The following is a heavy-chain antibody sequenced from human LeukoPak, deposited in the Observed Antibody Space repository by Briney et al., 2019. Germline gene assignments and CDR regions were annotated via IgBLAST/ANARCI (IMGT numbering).Heavy chain of an antibody. CDR2: ISGSGGST. CDR3: AKDYSYGDVREYFQH. J-gene: IGHJ1*01. V-gene: IGHV3-23*01. Sequence: GSLRLSCAASGFTFSSYAMSWVRQAPGKGLEWVSAISGSGGSTYYADSVKGRFTISRDNYKNTLYLQMNSLRAEDTAVYYCAKDYSYGDVREYFQHWGQGTLVTVSS. CDR1: GFTFSSYA. D-gene: IGHD4-17*01.